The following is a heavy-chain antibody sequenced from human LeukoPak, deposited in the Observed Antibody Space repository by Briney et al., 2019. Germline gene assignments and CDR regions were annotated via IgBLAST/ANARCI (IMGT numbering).Heavy chain of an antibody. V-gene: IGHV3-23*01. CDR1: GFTFIAYT. D-gene: IGHD6-13*01. J-gene: IGHJ4*02. CDR3: VKGGSSWSLGSDY. CDR2: ISGSGGST. Sequence: GGSLRLSCAASGFTFIAYTMNWVRQAPGKGLEWSSAISGSGGSTYYADSVKGRFTISRYNSKKTLYLQMNSLRNEDTAVYYCVKGGSSWSLGSDYWGQGTLVTVSS.